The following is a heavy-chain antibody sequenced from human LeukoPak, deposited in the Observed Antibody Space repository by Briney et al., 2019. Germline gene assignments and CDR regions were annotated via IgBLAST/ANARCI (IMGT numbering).Heavy chain of an antibody. V-gene: IGHV4-38-2*02. J-gene: IGHJ4*02. CDR3: AGANGYCSSTSCYWVY. CDR2: IYYSGST. Sequence: PSETLSLTCTVSGYSISSGYYWGWIRQPPGKGLEWIGSIYYSGSTYYNPSLKSRVTISVDTSKNQFSLKLSSVTAADTAVYYCAGANGYCSSTSCYWVYWGQGTLVTVSS. D-gene: IGHD2-2*03. CDR1: GYSISSGYY.